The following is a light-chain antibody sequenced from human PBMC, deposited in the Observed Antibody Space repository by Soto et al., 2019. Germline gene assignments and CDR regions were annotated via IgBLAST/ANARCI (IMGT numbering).Light chain of an antibody. Sequence: QSALTQPPSASGSPGQSVTISCTGTSSDIGAYNYVSWFQQHPGEAPKLIISEVNKRPSGVPGRFSGSKSGNTASLTVSGLQAEDEADYYCTSYGGRDNLMFGGGTKLTVL. J-gene: IGLJ3*02. CDR1: SSDIGAYNY. CDR3: TSYGGRDNLM. V-gene: IGLV2-8*01. CDR2: EVN.